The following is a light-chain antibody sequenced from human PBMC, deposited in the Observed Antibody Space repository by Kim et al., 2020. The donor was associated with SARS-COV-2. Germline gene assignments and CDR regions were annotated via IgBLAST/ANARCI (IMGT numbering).Light chain of an antibody. J-gene: IGKJ4*01. Sequence: SWSPGERATPSCRASQTVNNNFLAWYQQKPGPPPRRLIYGATTRATGIPDRFSGSGSGTDFILTLSRLEPEDFAVYYCQQYGESLTFGGGTKLEI. V-gene: IGKV3-20*01. CDR2: GAT. CDR3: QQYGESLT. CDR1: QTVNNNF.